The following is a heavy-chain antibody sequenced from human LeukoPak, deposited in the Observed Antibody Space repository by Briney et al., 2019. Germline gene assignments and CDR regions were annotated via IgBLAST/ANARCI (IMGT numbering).Heavy chain of an antibody. CDR2: ISPNSGGT. Sequence: ASVKVSCKASGYTFTGYYMHWVRQAPGQGLEWMGWISPNSGGTNYAQKFQGRVTMTRDTSISTAYMELSRLRSDDTAVYYCARDRYCSSTSCPMVFDPWGQGTLVTVSS. CDR1: GYTFTGYY. J-gene: IGHJ5*02. V-gene: IGHV1-2*02. D-gene: IGHD2-2*01. CDR3: ARDRYCSSTSCPMVFDP.